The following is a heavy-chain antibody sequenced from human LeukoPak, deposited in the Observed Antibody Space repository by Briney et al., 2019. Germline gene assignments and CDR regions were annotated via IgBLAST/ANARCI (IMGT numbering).Heavy chain of an antibody. CDR2: MNPNSGNT. D-gene: IGHD3-22*01. CDR1: GYTFTSYD. J-gene: IGHJ4*02. CDR3: ARGDYDSSGYYFLTVYF. Sequence: ASVKVSCKASGYTFTSYDINWVRQATGQGLEWMGWMNPNSGNTGYAQKFQGRVTITRNTPISTAYMELSSLRSEDTAVYYCARGDYDSSGYYFLTVYFWGQGTLVTVSS. V-gene: IGHV1-8*03.